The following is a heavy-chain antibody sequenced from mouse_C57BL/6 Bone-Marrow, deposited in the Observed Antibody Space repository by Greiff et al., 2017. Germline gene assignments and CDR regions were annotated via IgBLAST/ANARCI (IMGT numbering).Heavy chain of an antibody. V-gene: IGHV1-54*01. CDR3: ARGGFAY. CDR1: GYAFTNYL. CDR2: INPGSGGT. Sequence: QVQLQQSGAELVRPGTSVKVSCKASGYAFTNYLIEWVKQRPGQGLEWIGVINPGSGGTNYNEKFKGKATLTADKSSSTAYMQLSSLASEASAVFFCARGGFAYWGQGTLVTVSA. J-gene: IGHJ3*01.